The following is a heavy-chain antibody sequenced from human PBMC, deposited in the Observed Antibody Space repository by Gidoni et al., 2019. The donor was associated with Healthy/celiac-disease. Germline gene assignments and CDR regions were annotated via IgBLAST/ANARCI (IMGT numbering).Heavy chain of an antibody. V-gene: IGHV3-9*01. CDR1: GFTFDDYA. J-gene: IGHJ6*02. CDR3: AKDGEVVIASHAYYYGMDV. CDR2: ISWNSGSI. D-gene: IGHD2-21*01. Sequence: EVQLVESGGGLVQPGRSLRLSCAASGFTFDDYAMHWVRQAPGKGLEWVSGISWNSGSIGYADSVKGRFTISRDNAKNSLYLQMNSLRAEDTALYYCAKDGEVVIASHAYYYGMDVWGQGTTVTVSS.